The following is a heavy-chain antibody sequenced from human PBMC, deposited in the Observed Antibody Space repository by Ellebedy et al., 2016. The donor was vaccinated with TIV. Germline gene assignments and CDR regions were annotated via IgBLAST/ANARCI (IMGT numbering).Heavy chain of an antibody. CDR3: ARGRAVADFDY. CDR2: FSSSGSYT. V-gene: IGHV3-11*06. D-gene: IGHD6-19*01. Sequence: PGGSLRLSCAASGFTFSDYYMNWIRQAPGKGLEWVSYFSSSGSYTNYADSVKGRFTITRDNAKNSLYLRMSSLRAEDTAVYYCARGRAVADFDYWGQGTLVTVSS. J-gene: IGHJ4*02. CDR1: GFTFSDYY.